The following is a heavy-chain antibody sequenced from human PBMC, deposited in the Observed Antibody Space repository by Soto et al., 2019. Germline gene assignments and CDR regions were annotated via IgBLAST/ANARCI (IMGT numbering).Heavy chain of an antibody. D-gene: IGHD2-2*01. Sequence: EVQLVESGGGFIYPGGSLRLSCAASGLTISNAWMNWVRQAPGKGLEWVGRIKTNTEGGTTDYAAAVKGRFTVSRDHSKTTLYLQMNSLKTEDTAVYYCTTGSVEGVWGQGTTVTVSS. J-gene: IGHJ6*02. CDR2: IKTNTEGGTT. CDR3: TTGSVEGV. CDR1: GLTISNAW. V-gene: IGHV3-15*07.